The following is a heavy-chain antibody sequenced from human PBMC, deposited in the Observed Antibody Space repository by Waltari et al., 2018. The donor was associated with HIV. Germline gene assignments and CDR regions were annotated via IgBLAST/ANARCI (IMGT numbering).Heavy chain of an antibody. D-gene: IGHD3-22*01. V-gene: IGHV3-30*18. CDR1: GFTLGGFG. CDR2: TSYDGTNE. Sequence: QVQLVESGGGVVQPGRSLRLSCSASGFTLGGFGMHWVRQPPGTGLEWVALTSYDGTNEYYGDSVKGRFTISRDNSKNTLYLQMTRLRTEDTAVYYCAKDRRSYYDSSGHYIIDAFDIWGQGTKVTVS. J-gene: IGHJ3*02. CDR3: AKDRRSYYDSSGHYIIDAFDI.